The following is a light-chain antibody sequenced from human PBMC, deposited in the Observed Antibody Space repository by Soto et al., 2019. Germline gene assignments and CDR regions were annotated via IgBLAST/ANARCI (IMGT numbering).Light chain of an antibody. J-gene: IGKJ3*01. V-gene: IGKV3-11*01. Sequence: IVLTQSAATLSLFPGERATLSCRASQSVSSYLAWYQQKSGQTPRLLIYDASNRATGIPARFSGSGSGTDFTLTISSLEPEDFAVYYCQHRSNWLGTFGPGTKVDIK. CDR1: QSVSSY. CDR3: QHRSNWLGT. CDR2: DAS.